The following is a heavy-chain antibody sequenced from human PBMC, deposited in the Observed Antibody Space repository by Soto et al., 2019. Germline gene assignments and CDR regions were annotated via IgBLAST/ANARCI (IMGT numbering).Heavy chain of an antibody. CDR1: GYTFTSYY. V-gene: IGHV1-46*01. J-gene: IGHJ6*02. CDR2: INPNGGRT. CDR3: ARELYSDSSDVLDV. D-gene: IGHD3-22*01. Sequence: QVQLVQSGAEVKKPGASVKVSCKASGYTFTSYYLHWVRQAPGQGLEWMGLINPNGGRTSCAQRFQGRVTMTRDTSTSTVYMELSSLISEDTAVYYCARELYSDSSDVLDVWGQGTTVTVSS.